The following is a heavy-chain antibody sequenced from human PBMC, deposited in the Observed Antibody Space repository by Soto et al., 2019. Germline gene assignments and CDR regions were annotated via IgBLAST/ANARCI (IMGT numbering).Heavy chain of an antibody. J-gene: IGHJ3*02. CDR1: GFTFSSYW. V-gene: IGHV3-74*01. D-gene: IGHD7-27*01. CDR2: INSDGSST. CDR3: ARGHWGPDDAFDI. Sequence: GGSLRLSCAASGFTFSSYWMHWVRQAPGKGLVWVSRINSDGSSTSYADSVKGRFTISRDNAKNTLYLQMNSMRAEDSSVYYCARGHWGPDDAFDIWGQGTMVTV.